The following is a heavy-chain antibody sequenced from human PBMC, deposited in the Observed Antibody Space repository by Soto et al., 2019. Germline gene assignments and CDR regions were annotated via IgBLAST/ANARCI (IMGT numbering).Heavy chain of an antibody. D-gene: IGHD2-15*01. CDR2: VYWDEDK. CDR3: VHSSRRESCRGGRCYYFDY. Sequence: ESGPTLVNPTQALALTCTFSGFSLSTSGVGVGWIRQPPGKAPEWLALVYWDEDKRYSPSMKSRLTITKDTSRNQVVLTITNMDPVDTATYYCVHSSRRESCRGGRCYYFDYRGQGTLVTVSS. CDR1: GFSLSTSGVG. J-gene: IGHJ4*02. V-gene: IGHV2-5*02.